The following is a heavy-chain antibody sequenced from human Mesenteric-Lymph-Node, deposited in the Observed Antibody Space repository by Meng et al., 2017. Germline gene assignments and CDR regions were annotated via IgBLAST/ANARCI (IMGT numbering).Heavy chain of an antibody. J-gene: IGHJ4*02. CDR2: ISSSSNYI. V-gene: IGHV3-21*01. CDR1: GFTFSSYT. CDR3: ARDTPGLLFDY. D-gene: IGHD5-18*01. Sequence: EVQLVESGGGLVQPWASLRLSCAASGFTFSSYTMNWVRRAPGKGLEWVSSISSSSNYIYSADSVKGRFTISRDNAKNSLYLQMNSLRAEDTAVYYCARDTPGLLFDYWGQGTLVTVSS.